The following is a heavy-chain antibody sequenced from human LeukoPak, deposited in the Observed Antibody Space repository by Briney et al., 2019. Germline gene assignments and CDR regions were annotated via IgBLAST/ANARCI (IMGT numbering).Heavy chain of an antibody. D-gene: IGHD2-15*01. CDR3: ARGRYCSGGSCYVY. Sequence: QPGGSLRLSCATSGFTFSSYWMHWVRQAPGKGLVWVSCINSDGSTTNYADSVKGRFTISRDNAKNTLYLQMDSLRAGDTAVYYCARGRYCSGGSCYVYWGQGTLVTVSS. CDR2: INSDGSTT. CDR1: GFTFSSYW. J-gene: IGHJ4*02. V-gene: IGHV3-74*01.